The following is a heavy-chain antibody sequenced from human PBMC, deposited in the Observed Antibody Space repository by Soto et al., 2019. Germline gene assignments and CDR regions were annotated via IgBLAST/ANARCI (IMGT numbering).Heavy chain of an antibody. D-gene: IGHD3-10*01. V-gene: IGHV4-31*01. CDR1: GGSISSGGYY. CDR3: ARVGHYYGSGSYYSPYNWFDP. J-gene: IGHJ5*02. CDR2: IYYSGST. Sequence: QVQLQESGPGLVKPSQTLSLTCTVSGGSISSGGYYWSWIRQHPGKGLEWIGYIYYSGSTYYNPSLKSLVNIPVDTSKNQFSLKLSSVTAADTAVYYCARVGHYYGSGSYYSPYNWFDPWGQGTLVTVSS.